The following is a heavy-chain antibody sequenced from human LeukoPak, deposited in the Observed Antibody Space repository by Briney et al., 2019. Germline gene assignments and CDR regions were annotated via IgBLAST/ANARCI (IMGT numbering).Heavy chain of an antibody. V-gene: IGHV4-39*01. J-gene: IGHJ4*02. Sequence: SETLSLTCTVSGGSISSSSYYWGWIRQPPGKGLEWIGSIYYSGSTYYNPSLKSRVTISVDTSKNQFSLNLRSVTAADTAVYYCARGPGYYYDSSGYFDYWGQGTLVTVSS. CDR1: GGSISSSSYY. D-gene: IGHD3-22*01. CDR3: ARGPGYYYDSSGYFDY. CDR2: IYYSGST.